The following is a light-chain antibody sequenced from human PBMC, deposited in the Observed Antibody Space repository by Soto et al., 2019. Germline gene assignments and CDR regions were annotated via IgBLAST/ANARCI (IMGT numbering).Light chain of an antibody. CDR1: QSILYSSNNKNY. CDR2: WAS. V-gene: IGKV4-1*01. J-gene: IGKJ1*01. CDR3: QQYFNTPRT. Sequence: DIVMTQSPDSLAVSLGERATINCKSSQSILYSSNNKNYLVWYQQKPGQPPKLLIYWASTRESGVPDRFNGSGSGTDFTLTISSLQAEDVAVYYCQQYFNTPRTFGQGTKVDNK.